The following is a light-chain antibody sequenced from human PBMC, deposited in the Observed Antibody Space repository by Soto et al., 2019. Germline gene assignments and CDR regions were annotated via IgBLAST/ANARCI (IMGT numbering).Light chain of an antibody. V-gene: IGLV6-57*02. CDR1: SGSIASNY. CDR3: QSYDSSNQGV. Sequence: FMLTQPHSVSESPGKTVTISCTGSSGSIASNYVQWYQQRPGSAPTTVIYEDNQRPSGVPDRFSGSIDSSSNSASLTISGLKTEDEADYYCQSYDSSNQGVFGTGTKLTVL. J-gene: IGLJ1*01. CDR2: EDN.